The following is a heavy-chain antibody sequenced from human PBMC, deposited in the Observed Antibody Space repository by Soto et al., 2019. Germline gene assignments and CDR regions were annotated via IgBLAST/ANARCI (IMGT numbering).Heavy chain of an antibody. D-gene: IGHD6-19*01. Sequence: GGSLRLSCVASGFNFKKFAMSWVRQAPGEGLEWVSGISCCGGSTSYADSVKGRFSIARDDSTNTLSLQMNNLRVEDTAQYYCAKADGEQWLLPHLDKWGQGTLVTVSS. J-gene: IGHJ4*02. CDR1: GFNFKKFA. CDR3: AKADGEQWLLPHLDK. V-gene: IGHV3-23*01. CDR2: ISCCGGST.